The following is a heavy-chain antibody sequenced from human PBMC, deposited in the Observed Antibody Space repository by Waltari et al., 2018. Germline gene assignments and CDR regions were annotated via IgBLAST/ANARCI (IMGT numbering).Heavy chain of an antibody. J-gene: IGHJ5*02. CDR2: VDPEDGET. Sequence: EVQLVQSGAEVKKPGATVKISCTVSGSTFTDYYMHWVQPSPGKGLEWMGLVDPEDGETIYAEKFQGRVTITADTSTDTAYMELSSLRSEDTAVYYCATGVVAATFNWFDPWGQGALVTVSS. CDR3: ATGVVAATFNWFDP. CDR1: GSTFTDYY. D-gene: IGHD2-15*01. V-gene: IGHV1-69-2*01.